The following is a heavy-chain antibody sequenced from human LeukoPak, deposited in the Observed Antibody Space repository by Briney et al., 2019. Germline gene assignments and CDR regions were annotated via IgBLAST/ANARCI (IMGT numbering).Heavy chain of an antibody. Sequence: GESLKISCKGSGYSFTSYWIGWVRRMPGKGLEWMGIIYPGDSDTRYSPSFQGQVTISADKSISTAYLQWSSLKASDTAMYYCARHVDVRGVIGYYYMDVWAKGTTVTVSS. V-gene: IGHV5-51*01. D-gene: IGHD3-10*01. CDR1: GYSFTSYW. CDR2: IYPGDSDT. J-gene: IGHJ6*03. CDR3: ARHVDVRGVIGYYYMDV.